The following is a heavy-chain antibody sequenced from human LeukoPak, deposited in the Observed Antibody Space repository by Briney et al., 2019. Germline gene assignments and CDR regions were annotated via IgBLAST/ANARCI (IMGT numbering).Heavy chain of an antibody. Sequence: PGGSLRLSCAASGFTFSNYAMSWVRQAPGKGLEWVSAIGAGGGSTSYADSVKGRFTISRDNSKNTLYLQMNSLRAEDTAVYYCASPPNGRYSSGWYVYFQHWGQGTLVTVSS. CDR3: ASPPNGRYSSGWYVYFQH. CDR1: GFTFSNYA. D-gene: IGHD6-19*01. V-gene: IGHV3-23*01. CDR2: IGAGGGST. J-gene: IGHJ1*01.